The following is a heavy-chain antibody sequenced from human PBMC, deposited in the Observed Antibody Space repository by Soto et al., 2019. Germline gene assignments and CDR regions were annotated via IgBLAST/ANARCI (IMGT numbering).Heavy chain of an antibody. CDR2: INPDGSDQ. CDR3: TSLPRVLAS. Sequence: GYLRVSCVGSGFTFGASHMSLGRLPPGKGLEWVANINPDGSDQYYVDSVKGRFTISSDNANNSLYLQLNSLRVEDTAVYYRTSLPRVLASRGQGAPVTVSS. V-gene: IGHV3-7*01. CDR1: GFTFGASH. J-gene: IGHJ4*02. D-gene: IGHD2-2*01.